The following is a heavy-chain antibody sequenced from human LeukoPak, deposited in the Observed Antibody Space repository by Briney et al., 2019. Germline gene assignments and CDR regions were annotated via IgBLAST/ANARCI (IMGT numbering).Heavy chain of an antibody. J-gene: IGHJ6*04. CDR3: ARDSLGYCSGGSCYYYYYGMDV. CDR1: GFTFSSYW. Sequence: PAGGSLRLSCAASGFTFSSYWISWVRQAPGKGLEWVANIKQDGSEKYYVDSVKGRFTISRDNAKNSLYLQMNSLRAEDTAVYYCARDSLGYCSGGSCYYYYYGMDVWGKGTTVTVSS. CDR2: IKQDGSEK. V-gene: IGHV3-7*03. D-gene: IGHD2-15*01.